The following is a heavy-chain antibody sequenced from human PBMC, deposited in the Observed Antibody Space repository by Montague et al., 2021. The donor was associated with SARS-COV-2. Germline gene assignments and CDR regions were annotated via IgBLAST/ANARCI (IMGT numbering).Heavy chain of an antibody. CDR1: GESFSGHY. J-gene: IGHJ4*02. CDR3: ARWDPQTLTLIGLRGKSASDY. D-gene: IGHD4-23*01. CDR2: IYHTGST. V-gene: IGHV4-34*01. Sequence: SETLSLTCAVYGESFSGHYWTWIRQPPGKRLEWIGEIYHTGSTNYNPSLKSRVTISVDTSKNQFSLKLRSVTAADTAVYYCARWDPQTLTLIGLRGKSASDYWGQGTLVTVSS.